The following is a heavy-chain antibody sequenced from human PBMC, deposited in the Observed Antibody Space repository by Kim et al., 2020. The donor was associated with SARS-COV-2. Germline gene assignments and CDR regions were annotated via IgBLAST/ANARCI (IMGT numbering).Heavy chain of an antibody. D-gene: IGHD3-22*01. CDR2: IIPIFGTA. CDR1: GGTFSSYA. J-gene: IGHJ6*02. CDR3: AIDDSPLSGPYYYYYGMDV. Sequence: SVKVSCKASGGTFSSYAISWVRQAPGQGLEWMGGIIPIFGTANYAQKFQGRVTITADESTSTAYMELSSLRSEDTAVYYCAIDDSPLSGPYYYYYGMDVWGQGTTVTVSS. V-gene: IGHV1-69*13.